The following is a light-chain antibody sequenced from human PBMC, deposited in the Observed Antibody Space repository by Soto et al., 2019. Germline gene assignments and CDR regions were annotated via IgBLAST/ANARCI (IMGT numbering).Light chain of an antibody. CDR1: SSDFGGYNY. CDR3: CSYAGTFYV. J-gene: IGLJ1*01. V-gene: IGLV2-11*01. Sequence: QSALTQPRSVSGSSGQSVTISCTGTSSDFGGYNYVSWYQHHPGKAPKLMIYDVSERPSGVPDRFSGSKSGNTASLTISGLQAEDEADSYCCSYAGTFYVFGTGTKLTVL. CDR2: DVS.